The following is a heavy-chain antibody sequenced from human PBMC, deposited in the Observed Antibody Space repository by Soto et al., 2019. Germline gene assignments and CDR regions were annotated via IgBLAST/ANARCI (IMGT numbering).Heavy chain of an antibody. CDR2: ISSSGSIV. D-gene: IGHD5-12*01. V-gene: IGHV3-48*03. J-gene: IGHJ4*02. CDR3: ARDPPYDGSFDY. Sequence: GGCLRLSCVASGFQLSGDEMNWVRQAPGKGLEWVAYISSSGSIVYYADSVKGRFTISRDNSKDSLFLQMKSLRAEDRAVYYCARDPPYDGSFDYWRQGTLVTVSS. CDR1: GFQLSGDE.